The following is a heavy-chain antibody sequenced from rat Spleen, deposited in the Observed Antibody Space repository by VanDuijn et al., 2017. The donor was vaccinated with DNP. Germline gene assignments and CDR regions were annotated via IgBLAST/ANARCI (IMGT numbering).Heavy chain of an antibody. Sequence: EVQLVESGGGLVQPGRSMKLSCAASGFTFSNYDMAWVRQAPKKGLEWVATISYDGSSTYYRDSVKGRFTISRDNAKSTLYLQMDSLRSEDTATYYCTTLLTTYYAMDAWGQGTSVTVSS. J-gene: IGHJ4*01. CDR2: ISYDGSST. V-gene: IGHV5-7*01. D-gene: IGHD1-10*01. CDR1: GFTFSNYD. CDR3: TTLLTTYYAMDA.